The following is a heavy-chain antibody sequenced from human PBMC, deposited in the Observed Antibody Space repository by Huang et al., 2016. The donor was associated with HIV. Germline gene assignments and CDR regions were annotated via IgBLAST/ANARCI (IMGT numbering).Heavy chain of an antibody. Sequence: QLQLQESGPGLVKPSETLSLTCTVSGGSSRSDNYSWGWIRPPPGKGLEWIGSIYYSGSTYYSPSLKSRVTITGDTSKNQFSLKMRSVTAADTAVYYCARLPGSITMIRGVITDPYWGQGTLVTVSS. D-gene: IGHD3-10*01. CDR1: GGSSRSDNYS. CDR2: IYYSGST. J-gene: IGHJ4*02. CDR3: ARLPGSITMIRGVITDPY. V-gene: IGHV4-39*01.